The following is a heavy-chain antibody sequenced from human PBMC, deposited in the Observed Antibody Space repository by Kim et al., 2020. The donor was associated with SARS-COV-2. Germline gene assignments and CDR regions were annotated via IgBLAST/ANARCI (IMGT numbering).Heavy chain of an antibody. J-gene: IGHJ4*01. CDR2: ITGTGGNT. V-gene: IGHV3-23*01. D-gene: IGHD3-10*01. CDR1: GFTFNNYA. Sequence: GGSLRLSCATSGFTFNNYAMTWVRQAPGKGLEWVSCITGTGGNTFYADSVKGRFTISRDNSKNTLYLEMNNLRAEDTAVYSCAKEWTGSASYLFVFDFWG. CDR3: AKEWTGSASYLFVFDF.